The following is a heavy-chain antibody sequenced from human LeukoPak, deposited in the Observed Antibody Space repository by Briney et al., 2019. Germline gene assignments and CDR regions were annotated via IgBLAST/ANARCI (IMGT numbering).Heavy chain of an antibody. CDR3: ARPYYGIFDY. CDR1: GFTFSSYS. V-gene: IGHV3-48*01. J-gene: IGHJ4*02. CDR2: ISSSSSTI. D-gene: IGHD4-17*01. Sequence: GGSLRLSCAASGFTFSSYSMNWVRQAPGKGLEWVSYISSSSSTIYYADSVKGRFTISRDNAKNSLYLQMNSLGAEDTAVYYCARPYYGIFDYWGQGTLVTVSS.